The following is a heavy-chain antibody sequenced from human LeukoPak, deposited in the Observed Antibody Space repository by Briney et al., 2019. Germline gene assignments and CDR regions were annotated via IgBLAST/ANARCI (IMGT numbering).Heavy chain of an antibody. J-gene: IGHJ4*02. V-gene: IGHV4-59*01. CDR1: GGSISSYY. CDR3: ARTEGKSAAGTGYYFDY. D-gene: IGHD6-13*01. CDR2: IYYSGST. Sequence: ASETLSLTCTVSGGSISSYYWSWIRQPPGKGLEWIGYIYYSGSTNYNPSLKSRVTISVDTSKNQFSLKLSSVTAADTAVYYCARTEGKSAAGTGYYFDYWGQGTLVTVSS.